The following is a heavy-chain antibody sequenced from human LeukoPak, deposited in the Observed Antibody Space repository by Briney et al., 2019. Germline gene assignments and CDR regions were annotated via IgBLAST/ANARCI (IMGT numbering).Heavy chain of an antibody. CDR1: GYTFTNCY. CDR3: ARDPGGSDLDY. J-gene: IGHJ4*02. Sequence: ASVKVSCKASGYTFTNCYIHWVRQAPGQGLDWIGVINPNGVGTTYAQKFQGRVVVTRDTSTSTVYMELSSLRSEGTALYYCARDPGGSDLDYWGQGTLVTVSS. V-gene: IGHV1-46*01. D-gene: IGHD4-23*01. CDR2: INPNGVGT.